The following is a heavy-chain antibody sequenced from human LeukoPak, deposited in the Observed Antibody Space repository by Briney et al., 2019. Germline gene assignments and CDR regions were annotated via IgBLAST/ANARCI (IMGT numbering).Heavy chain of an antibody. V-gene: IGHV4-34*01. Sequence: SETLSLTCTVSNGSMTNNYWSWIRQPPGKGLEWIGEINHSGSTNYNPSLKSRVTISVDTSKNQFSLKLSSVTAADTAVYYCARGTYYYDSSGDPSPPDYWGQGTLVTVSS. CDR3: ARGTYYYDSSGDPSPPDY. CDR1: NGSMTNNY. J-gene: IGHJ4*02. CDR2: INHSGST. D-gene: IGHD3-22*01.